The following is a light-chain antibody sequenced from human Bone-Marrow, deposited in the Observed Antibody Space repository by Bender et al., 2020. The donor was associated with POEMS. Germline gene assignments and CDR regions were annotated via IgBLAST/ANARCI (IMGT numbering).Light chain of an antibody. J-gene: IGLJ3*02. Sequence: QSVLTQPPSVSGAPGQSVTVSCTGSSSNIGAGYDVHWYQQVPGTAPKLLLYANSNRPSGVPDRFSGSKSGTSASLAISGLQAEDEAEYYCQSYDRSLSGLVFGGGTKLTVL. CDR2: ANS. CDR3: QSYDRSLSGLV. V-gene: IGLV1-40*01. CDR1: SSNIGAGYD.